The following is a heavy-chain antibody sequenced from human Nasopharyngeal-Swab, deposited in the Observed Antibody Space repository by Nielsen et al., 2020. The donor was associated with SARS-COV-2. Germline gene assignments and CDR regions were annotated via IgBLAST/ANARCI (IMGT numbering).Heavy chain of an antibody. Sequence: ASVKVSCKVSGYIISGYAMNWLRQAPGHRPEWMGWINTSTGRPTYAQGFRGRFVFSISGGTTYLHISALQTEDTAVYYCARARDGYDASDLWGQGTMVTVSS. CDR2: INTSTGRP. D-gene: IGHD5-24*01. CDR1: GYIISGYA. J-gene: IGHJ3*01. V-gene: IGHV7-4-1*02. CDR3: ARARDGYDASDL.